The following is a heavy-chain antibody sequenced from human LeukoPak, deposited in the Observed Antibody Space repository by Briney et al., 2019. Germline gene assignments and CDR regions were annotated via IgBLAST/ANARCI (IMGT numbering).Heavy chain of an antibody. Sequence: GASVKVSCKASGYSFTSHDINWVRQATGQXXXWMGWMNPNSGNTGYAQKFQDRVTMTRNTSISTAYLELSSLGSEDTAMYYCASALKRGSAGTLIDHWGQGTLVTVSS. CDR2: MNPNSGNT. J-gene: IGHJ4*02. D-gene: IGHD6-13*01. CDR3: ASALKRGSAGTLIDH. V-gene: IGHV1-8*01. CDR1: GYSFTSHD.